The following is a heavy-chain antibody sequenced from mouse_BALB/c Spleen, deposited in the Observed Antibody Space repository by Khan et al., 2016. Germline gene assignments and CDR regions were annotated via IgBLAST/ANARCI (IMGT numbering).Heavy chain of an antibody. J-gene: IGHJ4*01. CDR2: ISGGGSYT. CDR1: GFTFSTYD. CDR3: ARLYSGPYAIDY. Sequence: EVELVESGGDLVKPGGSLKLSCTASGFTFSTYDMSWVRQTPDERLEWVATISGGGSYTYYPDSVKGRFTISRDNAKNTLFLQMSSLKSEDTAMYYCARLYSGPYAIDYWGQGTSVTVSS. V-gene: IGHV5-6*01. D-gene: IGHD2-1*01.